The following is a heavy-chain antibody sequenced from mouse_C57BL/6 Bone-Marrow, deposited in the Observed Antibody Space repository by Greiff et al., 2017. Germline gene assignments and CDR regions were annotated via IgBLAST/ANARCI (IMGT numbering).Heavy chain of an antibody. CDR2: INPSSGYT. D-gene: IGHD2-10*02. CDR1: GYTFTSYT. Sequence: QVQLQQSGAELARPGASVKMSCKASGYTFTSYTMHWVKQRPGQGLEWIGYINPSSGYTKYNQKFKDKATLTADKSSSPAYMQLSSLASEDSAVYYWARSVWGFAYWGQGTLVTVSA. CDR3: ARSVWGFAY. V-gene: IGHV1-4*01. J-gene: IGHJ3*01.